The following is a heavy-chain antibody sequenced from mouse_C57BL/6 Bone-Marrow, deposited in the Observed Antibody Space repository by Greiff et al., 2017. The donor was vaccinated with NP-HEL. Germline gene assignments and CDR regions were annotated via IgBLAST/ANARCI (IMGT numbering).Heavy chain of an antibody. Sequence: EVKLVESGEGLVKPGGSLKLSCAASGFTFSSYAMSWVRQTPEKRLEWVAYISSGGDYIYYADTVKGRFTISRDNARNTLYLQMSSLKSEDTAMYYCTRLPTVVGGDYWGQGTSVTVSS. CDR2: ISSGGDYI. D-gene: IGHD1-1*01. CDR3: TRLPTVVGGDY. CDR1: GFTFSSYA. J-gene: IGHJ4*01. V-gene: IGHV5-9-1*02.